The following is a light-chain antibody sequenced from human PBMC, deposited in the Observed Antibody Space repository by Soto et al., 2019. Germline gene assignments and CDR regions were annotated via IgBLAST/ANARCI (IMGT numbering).Light chain of an antibody. V-gene: IGKV3-11*01. CDR1: QSISNC. CDR3: QQRSNWPRGT. J-gene: IGKJ4*01. CDR2: DAS. Sequence: ELVLTQSPATLSLSPGEIAPLSCRASQSISNCLAWFQQKTGQAPRLLIYDASTRATGIPARFSGSGSGTDFTLTISSLEPEDFAVSYCQQRSNWPRGTFGGGTKVDI.